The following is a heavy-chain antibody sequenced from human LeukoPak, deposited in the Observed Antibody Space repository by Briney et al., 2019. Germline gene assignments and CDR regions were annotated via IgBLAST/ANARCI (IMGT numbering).Heavy chain of an antibody. Sequence: SETLSLTCAVYGGSFSGYYWSWIRQPPGKGLEWIGEINHSGSTNYNPSLKSRVTISVDTSKNQFSLKLSSVTAADTAVYYCARANHLRFLEWSPHFHYYMDVRGKGTTVTVSS. CDR1: GGSFSGYY. V-gene: IGHV4-34*01. CDR3: ARANHLRFLEWSPHFHYYMDV. CDR2: INHSGST. D-gene: IGHD3-3*01. J-gene: IGHJ6*03.